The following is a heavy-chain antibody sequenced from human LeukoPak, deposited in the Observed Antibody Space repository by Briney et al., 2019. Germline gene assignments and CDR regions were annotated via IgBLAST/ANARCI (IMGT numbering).Heavy chain of an antibody. CDR3: AALDTAMADYYYYGMDV. V-gene: IGHV3-48*03. Sequence: GGSLRLSCAASGFTFSSYEMNWVRQAPGKGLEWVSYISSSGSTIYYADSVKGRFTISRGNAKNSLYLQMNSLRAEDTAVYYCAALDTAMADYYYYGMDVWGQGTTVTVSS. CDR1: GFTFSSYE. CDR2: ISSSGSTI. J-gene: IGHJ6*02. D-gene: IGHD5-18*01.